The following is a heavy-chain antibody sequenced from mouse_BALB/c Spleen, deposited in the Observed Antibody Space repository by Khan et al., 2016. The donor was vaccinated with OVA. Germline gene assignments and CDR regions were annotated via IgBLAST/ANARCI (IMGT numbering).Heavy chain of an antibody. Sequence: KKYGAELVKAGASVKMSCKASGYTFTSYWMHWVKQRLGQGLEWFAETNPTNGRTYYNEKFKSKATLTVDKSSSTAYMLLSGPTFEDSAVYYCARIKKIVATYFDYWGQGTTLTVSS. V-gene: IGHV1S81*02. J-gene: IGHJ2*01. CDR1: GYTFTSYW. CDR3: ARIKKIVATYFDY. CDR2: TNPTNGRT. D-gene: IGHD1-1*01.